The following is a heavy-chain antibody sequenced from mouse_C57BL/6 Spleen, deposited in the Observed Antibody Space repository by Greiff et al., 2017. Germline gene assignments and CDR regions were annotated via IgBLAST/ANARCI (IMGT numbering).Heavy chain of an antibody. J-gene: IGHJ2*01. V-gene: IGHV5-16*01. CDR2: INYDGSST. Sequence: EVKVVESEGGLLQPGSSMKLSCTASGFTFSDYYMAWVRQVPEKGLEWVANINYDGSSTYYLDSLKSRFIISRDNAKNILYLQMSSLKSEDTATYYCARGVFLYYFDYWGQGTTLTVSS. CDR1: GFTFSDYY. CDR3: ARGVFLYYFDY. D-gene: IGHD6-2*01.